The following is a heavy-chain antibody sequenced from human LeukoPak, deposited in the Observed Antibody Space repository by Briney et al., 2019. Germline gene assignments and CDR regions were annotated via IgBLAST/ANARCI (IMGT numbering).Heavy chain of an antibody. CDR2: IYYSGST. D-gene: IGHD2-21*01. Sequence: SETLSLACTVSGGSISSYYWSWIRQPPGKGLEWIGYIYYSGSTNYNPSLKSRVTISVDTSKNQFSLKLSSVTAADTAVYYCARHAIAVPPGYYGMDVWGQGTTVTVSS. J-gene: IGHJ6*02. CDR1: GGSISSYY. V-gene: IGHV4-59*08. CDR3: ARHAIAVPPGYYGMDV.